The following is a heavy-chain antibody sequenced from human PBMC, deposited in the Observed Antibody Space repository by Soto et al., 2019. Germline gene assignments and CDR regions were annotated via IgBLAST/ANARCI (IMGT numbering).Heavy chain of an antibody. CDR3: ARHGPYYYYYGMDV. V-gene: IGHV4-39*01. CDR2: IYYSGST. J-gene: IGHJ6*02. CDR1: GGSISSSSYY. Sequence: PSETLSLTCTVSGGSISSSSYYWGWIRQPPGKGLEWIGSIYYSGSTYYNPSLKSRVTISVDTSKNQFSLKLSSVTAADTAVYYCARHGPYYYYYGMDVWGQGTTVTVSS.